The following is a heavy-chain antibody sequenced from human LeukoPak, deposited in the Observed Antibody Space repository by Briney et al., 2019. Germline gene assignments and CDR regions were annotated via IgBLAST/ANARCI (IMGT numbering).Heavy chain of an antibody. J-gene: IGHJ4*02. V-gene: IGHV3-30*04. Sequence: GGSLRLSCAASGFTFSSYAMHWVRQAPGKGLEWVAVISYDGSNKYYADSVKGRFTISRDNSKNTLYLQMNSLRAEDTAVYYCAKGMRGFDYWGQGTLVTVSS. CDR1: GFTFSSYA. D-gene: IGHD3-10*01. CDR2: ISYDGSNK. CDR3: AKGMRGFDY.